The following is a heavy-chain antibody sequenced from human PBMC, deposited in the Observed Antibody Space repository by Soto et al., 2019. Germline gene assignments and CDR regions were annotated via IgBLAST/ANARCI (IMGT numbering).Heavy chain of an antibody. Sequence: QVQLVQSGAEVKKPGSSVKVSCKASGGTFSSYSINWVRQAPGQGLAWMGEIIPIFGTANYAQKVQGRVTITADESTSTAYMELSSVRSEVTAVYYCARDGGRRSGGIDYWGQGTLVTVSS. CDR2: IIPIFGTA. V-gene: IGHV1-69*01. CDR3: ARDGGRRSGGIDY. CDR1: GGTFSSYS. D-gene: IGHD1-26*01. J-gene: IGHJ4*02.